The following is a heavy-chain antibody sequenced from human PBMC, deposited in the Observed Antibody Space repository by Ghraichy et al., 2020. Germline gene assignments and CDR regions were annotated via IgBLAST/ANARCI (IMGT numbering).Heavy chain of an antibody. CDR2: IYYSGST. Sequence: SETLSLTCTVSGGSISSYYWSWIRQPPGKGLEWIGYIYYSGSTNYIPSLKSRVTISVDTSKNQFSLKLSSVTAADTAVYYCARDSAYGGHFDYWGQGTLVTVSS. J-gene: IGHJ4*02. V-gene: IGHV4-59*01. D-gene: IGHD4-23*01. CDR1: GGSISSYY. CDR3: ARDSAYGGHFDY.